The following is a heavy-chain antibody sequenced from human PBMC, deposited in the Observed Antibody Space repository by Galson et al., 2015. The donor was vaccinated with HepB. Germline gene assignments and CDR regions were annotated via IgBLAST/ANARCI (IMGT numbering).Heavy chain of an antibody. CDR2: INPSGATT. CDR1: GYSFTTYY. CDR3: ARDHTVTARDWFDP. Sequence: SVKVSCKASGYSFTTYYMHWVRQAPGQGLEWMGIINPSGATTNYAQKFQGRVTMTTDTSTSTVYMELRSLRSDDAAIYYCARDHTVTARDWFDPWGQGTLVTVSS. D-gene: IGHD4-17*01. V-gene: IGHV1-46*01. J-gene: IGHJ5*02.